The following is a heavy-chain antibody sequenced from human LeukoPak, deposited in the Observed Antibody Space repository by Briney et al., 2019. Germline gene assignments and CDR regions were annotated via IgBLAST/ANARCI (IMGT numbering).Heavy chain of an antibody. Sequence: ASETLSLTCAVYGGSFSGYYWTWIRQSPGKGLEWIGEINPSGSTYYNPSLKSRLTISRDTSKNQFSLRLSSVTAADTAVYYCARGRKEISMILVVMTGVSYYLDVWGRGTTVTVS. CDR1: GGSFSGYY. J-gene: IGHJ6*03. CDR2: INPSGST. D-gene: IGHD3-22*01. V-gene: IGHV4-34*01. CDR3: ARGRKEISMILVVMTGVSYYLDV.